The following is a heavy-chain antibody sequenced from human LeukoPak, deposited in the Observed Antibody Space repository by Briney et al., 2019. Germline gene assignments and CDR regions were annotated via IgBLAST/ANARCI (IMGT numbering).Heavy chain of an antibody. CDR3: ARTVSSSWGFFDS. CDR2: VRDDGSTK. Sequence: GSLRLSCAASGFMFRTYGMHWVRQAPGKGLEWMAFVRDDGSTKYYGDPVKGRFTISRDNSTSTLYLQMNSLRAEDTAVYFCARTVSSSWGFFDSWGQGTLVTVSS. CDR1: GFMFRTYG. V-gene: IGHV3-30*02. J-gene: IGHJ4*02. D-gene: IGHD6-6*01.